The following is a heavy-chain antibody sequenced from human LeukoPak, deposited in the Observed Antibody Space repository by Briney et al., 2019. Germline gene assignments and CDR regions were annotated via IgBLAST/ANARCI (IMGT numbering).Heavy chain of an antibody. CDR3: ATVGGLQWFGEERHSYDN. Sequence: ASVKVSCKVSEYTLTEYSIHWVRQAPGKGLEWMGGYDPEDGETIYAQKFQGRVTMTEDTSTDTAYMVLSSLRSEDTAVYYCATVGGLQWFGEERHSYDNWGQGTLVTVSS. CDR2: YDPEDGET. J-gene: IGHJ4*02. V-gene: IGHV1-24*01. D-gene: IGHD3-10*01. CDR1: EYTLTEYS.